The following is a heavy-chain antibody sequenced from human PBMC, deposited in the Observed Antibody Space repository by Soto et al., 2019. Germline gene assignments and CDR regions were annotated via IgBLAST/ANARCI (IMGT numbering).Heavy chain of an antibody. Sequence: PGGSLRLSCAASGFTFSDYYMSWIRQAPGKGLEWVSYISSSGSTIYYADSVKGRFTISRDNAKNSLYLQMNSLRAEDTAVYYCARGSAEWEAHRGPLYYFDYWGQGTLVTVSS. J-gene: IGHJ4*02. CDR1: GFTFSDYY. D-gene: IGHD1-26*01. V-gene: IGHV3-11*01. CDR3: ARGSAEWEAHRGPLYYFDY. CDR2: ISSSGSTI.